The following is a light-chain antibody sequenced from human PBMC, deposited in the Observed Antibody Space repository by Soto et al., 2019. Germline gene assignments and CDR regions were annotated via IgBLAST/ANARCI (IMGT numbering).Light chain of an antibody. J-gene: IGKJ2*01. V-gene: IGKV2-30*01. CDR1: QTPENIAGNTF. CDR3: MQGSHWPFT. Sequence: DIVMTQSPLPLAVTLGQPASIPSGFIQTPENIAGNTFLNWFHQRQGQSPRRLIYKASNRDSGVPDRFSGSGSGTDFTLKISRVEADDVGVYYCMQGSHWPFTFGQGTKLEIK. CDR2: KAS.